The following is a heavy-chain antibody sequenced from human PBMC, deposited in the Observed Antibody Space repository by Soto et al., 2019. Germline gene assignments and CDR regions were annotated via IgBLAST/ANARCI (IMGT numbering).Heavy chain of an antibody. CDR3: AAEVRGVIITGDAFDI. D-gene: IGHD3-10*01. CDR1: GFTFTSSA. J-gene: IGHJ3*02. V-gene: IGHV1-58*01. CDR2: IVVGSGNT. Sequence: SVKVSCKASGFTFTSSAVQWVRQARGQRLEWIGWIVVGSGNTNYAQKSQERVTITRDMSTSTAYMELSSLRSEDTAVYYCAAEVRGVIITGDAFDIWGQGTMVTVSS.